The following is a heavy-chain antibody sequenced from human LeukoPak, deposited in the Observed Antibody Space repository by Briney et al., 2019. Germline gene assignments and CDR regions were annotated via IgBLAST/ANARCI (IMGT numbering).Heavy chain of an antibody. V-gene: IGHV1-18*01. CDR3: ARVGIAVAGTGDFDY. J-gene: IGHJ4*02. CDR1: GYTFTSYG. CDR2: ISAYNGNT. D-gene: IGHD6-19*01. Sequence: ASVTVSFKASGYTFTSYGISWVRQAPGQGLEWMGWISAYNGNTNYAQKLQGRVTMTTDTSTSTAYMELRSLRSDDTAVYYCARVGIAVAGTGDFDYWGQGTLVTVSS.